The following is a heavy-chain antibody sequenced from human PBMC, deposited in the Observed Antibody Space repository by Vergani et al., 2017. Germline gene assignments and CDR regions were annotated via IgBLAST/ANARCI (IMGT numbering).Heavy chain of an antibody. J-gene: IGHJ3*02. CDR3: ARVKGILRYFDI. CDR2: IYYSGST. V-gene: IGHV4-59*01. D-gene: IGHD3-9*01. CDR1: GGSISSYY. Sequence: QVQLQESGPGLVKPSETLSLTCTVSGGSISSYYWSWIRQPPGTGREWIGYIYYSGSTNYNPSLKSRVTISVDTSKNQFSLKLSSVTAADTAVYYCARVKGILRYFDIWGQGTMVTVSS.